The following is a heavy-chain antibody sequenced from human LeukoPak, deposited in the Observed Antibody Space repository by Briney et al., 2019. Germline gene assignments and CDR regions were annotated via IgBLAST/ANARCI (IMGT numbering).Heavy chain of an antibody. CDR1: SGSISSYY. D-gene: IGHD6-6*01. J-gene: IGHJ4*02. CDR3: ARGYSNSGDSYY. CDR2: IYTSGST. V-gene: IGHV4-4*07. Sequence: SETLSLTCTVSSGSISSYYWSWIRQPAGKGLEWIGRIYTSGSTNYNPSLKSRVTMTVDTSKNQFSPKLSSVTAADTAVYYCARGYSNSGDSYYWGQGTLVTVSS.